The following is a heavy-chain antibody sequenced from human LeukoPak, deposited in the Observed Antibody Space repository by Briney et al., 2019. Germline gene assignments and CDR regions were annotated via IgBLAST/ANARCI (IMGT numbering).Heavy chain of an antibody. V-gene: IGHV4-39*02. CDR2: IYYSGST. CDR3: ARDPQEYYDSSGAFDI. Sequence: KPSETLSLTCTVSGDSISSTGYYWGWIRQPPGKGLEWIGSIYYSGSTYYNPSLKSRVTISVDTSKNHFSLKLSSVTAADTAVYYCARDPQEYYDSSGAFDIWGQGTMVTVSS. CDR1: GDSISSTGYY. J-gene: IGHJ3*02. D-gene: IGHD3-22*01.